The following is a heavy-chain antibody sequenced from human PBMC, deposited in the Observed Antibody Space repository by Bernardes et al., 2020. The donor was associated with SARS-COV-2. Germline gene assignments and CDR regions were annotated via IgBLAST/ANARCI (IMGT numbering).Heavy chain of an antibody. D-gene: IGHD3-9*01. V-gene: IGHV3-23*01. CDR2: ITGSGGST. Sequence: GGSLRLSCAASGFTFSSYAMSWVRQAPGKGLEWVSAITGSGGSTYYADSVKGRFTISRDNSKNTLYLQMNSLRAEDTAVYYCAKEGKGYDILTGYDYWGQGTLVTVSS. CDR3: AKEGKGYDILTGYDY. J-gene: IGHJ4*02. CDR1: GFTFSSYA.